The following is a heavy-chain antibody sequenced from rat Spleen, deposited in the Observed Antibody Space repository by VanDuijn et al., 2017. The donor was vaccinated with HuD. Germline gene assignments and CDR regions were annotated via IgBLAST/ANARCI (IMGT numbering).Heavy chain of an antibody. CDR2: ISPSGGST. J-gene: IGHJ4*01. V-gene: IGHV5-31*01. CDR1: GFTFNKYW. D-gene: IGHD4-3*01. CDR3: TRDINSGYWGYVMDA. Sequence: EVQLVESGGGLVQPGRSLKLSCVASGFTFNKYWMSWIRQAPGKGLEWVASISPSGGSTYYRDSVKGRFTISRDNARSTLYLQMDSLRSEDTATYYCTRDINSGYWGYVMDAWGQGATVTVSS.